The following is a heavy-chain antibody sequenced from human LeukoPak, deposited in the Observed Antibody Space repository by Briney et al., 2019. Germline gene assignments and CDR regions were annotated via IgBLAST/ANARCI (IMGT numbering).Heavy chain of an antibody. CDR3: ARVALSGTTGGDTDY. J-gene: IGHJ4*02. Sequence: ASVKVSCKASGYTFTGYYMHWVRQAPGQGLEWMGRINPNSGGTNYAQKFQGRVTMTRDTSISTAYMELSRLRSDDTAVYYCARVALSGTTGGDTDYWGQGTLVTVSS. V-gene: IGHV1-2*06. CDR2: INPNSGGT. CDR1: GYTFTGYY. D-gene: IGHD1-7*01.